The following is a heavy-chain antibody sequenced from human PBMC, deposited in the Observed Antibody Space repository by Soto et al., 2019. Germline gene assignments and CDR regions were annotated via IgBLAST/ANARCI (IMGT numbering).Heavy chain of an antibody. V-gene: IGHV1-69*01. Sequence: QVQLVQSGAAVKKPGSSVRVSCKASGDTSSRYAISWVRQAPGQGLEWMGGIVPIFGTPNYAQRFQGRVTMTADEATSRAYMELISLKSEDTDVYYCATAVSSGLYWYVYWGQGTRVTVSS. CDR1: GDTSSRYA. D-gene: IGHD2-8*02. CDR3: ATAVSSGLYWYVY. CDR2: IVPIFGTP. J-gene: IGHJ4*02.